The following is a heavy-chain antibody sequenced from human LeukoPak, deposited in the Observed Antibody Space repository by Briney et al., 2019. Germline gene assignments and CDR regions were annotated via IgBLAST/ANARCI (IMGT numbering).Heavy chain of an antibody. Sequence: GGSLRLSCVASGFSLSGYWMYWIRQAPGKGLEWVGFIRSKAYGETADYAASVKGRFTISRDDSKAIAYLQMNSLKTEDTAVYHCTRDRGAYNLYDYWGQGTLVTVSS. J-gene: IGHJ4*02. V-gene: IGHV3-49*03. D-gene: IGHD1-1*01. CDR3: TRDRGAYNLYDY. CDR2: IRSKAYGETA. CDR1: GFSLSGYW.